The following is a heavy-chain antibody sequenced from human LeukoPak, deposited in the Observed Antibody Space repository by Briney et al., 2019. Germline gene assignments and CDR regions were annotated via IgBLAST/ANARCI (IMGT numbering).Heavy chain of an antibody. CDR3: ARALGAVWGYYYYYMDV. V-gene: IGHV3-7*01. CDR1: GFTFSSYW. D-gene: IGHD1-26*01. CDR2: IKQGGSEK. Sequence: GGSLRLSCAASGFTFSSYWMSWVRQAAGKGLEWVANIKQGGSEKYYVDSVKGRFTISRDNAKNSLYLQMNSLRAEDTAVYYCARALGAVWGYYYYYMDVWGKGTTVTVSS. J-gene: IGHJ6*03.